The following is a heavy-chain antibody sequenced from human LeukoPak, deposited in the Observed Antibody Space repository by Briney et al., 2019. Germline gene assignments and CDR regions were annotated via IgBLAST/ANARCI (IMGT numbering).Heavy chain of an antibody. CDR1: GYTFTGYY. D-gene: IGHD3-3*01. CDR2: INPNSGGT. V-gene: IGHV1-2*02. J-gene: IGHJ3*02. CDR3: ARVTIFRVALDAFDI. Sequence: ASVKVSCNASGYTFTGYYMHWVRQAPGQGLEWMGWINPNSGGTNYAQKFQGRVTMTRDTSISTAYMELSRLRSDDTAVYYCARVTIFRVALDAFDIWGQGTMVTVSS.